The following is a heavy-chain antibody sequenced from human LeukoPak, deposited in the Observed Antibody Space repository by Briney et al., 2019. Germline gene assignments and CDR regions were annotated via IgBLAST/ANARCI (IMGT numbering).Heavy chain of an antibody. Sequence: SGGSLRLSCVASGFTFSSYWMGWVRQAPGKGLEWVANIKEDGREKNYVDSVKGRFTISRDNAKKSLYLQMNSLRAEDTAVYYCAFWVTVRGINDWGQGTLVTVSS. V-gene: IGHV3-7*02. D-gene: IGHD3-10*01. CDR1: GFTFSSYW. CDR3: AFWVTVRGIND. J-gene: IGHJ4*02. CDR2: IKEDGREK.